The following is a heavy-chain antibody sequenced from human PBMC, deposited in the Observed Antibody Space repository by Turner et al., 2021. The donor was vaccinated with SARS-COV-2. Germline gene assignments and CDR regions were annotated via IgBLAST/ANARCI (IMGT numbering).Heavy chain of an antibody. CDR2: IYYSGSI. Sequence: QVQLQESGPGLVKPSQTLSLTCTVSGGSISSGGYYWSWIRQHPGKGLEWIGYIYYSGSIYYNPSLKSRVTISVDTSKNQFSLKLSSVTAADTAVYYCARDIVLIPATYGFDYWGQGTLVTVSS. D-gene: IGHD2-2*01. J-gene: IGHJ4*02. CDR1: GGSISSGGYY. V-gene: IGHV4-31*03. CDR3: ARDIVLIPATYGFDY.